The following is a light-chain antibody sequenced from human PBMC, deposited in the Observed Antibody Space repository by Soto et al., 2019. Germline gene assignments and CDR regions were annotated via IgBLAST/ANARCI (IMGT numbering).Light chain of an antibody. CDR1: QSVSSNY. CDR2: SIS. V-gene: IGKV3-20*01. Sequence: EIVLTQSPGTLSLSPGERATFSCRASQSVSSNYLAWYQQKPGQAPRLLIYSISSRATGIPDRFSGSGSGTDFTLTIIRLEPEDFAVYYCQQYGSTPRTFGRGTKVEIK. CDR3: QQYGSTPRT. J-gene: IGKJ1*01.